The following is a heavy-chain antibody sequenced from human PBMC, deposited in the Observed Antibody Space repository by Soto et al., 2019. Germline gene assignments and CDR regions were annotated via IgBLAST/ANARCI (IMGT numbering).Heavy chain of an antibody. V-gene: IGHV4-34*01. Sequence: QVQLQQWRAGLLKPSETMSLTCAVYGGSFSGYYWCWIRQPPGKGLEWIGEITHRGSTNYNPSLNSRFPISVDTSKNQFFLNLSSVTAADTAVYYGARGWFGEGDYYYYYMDVWGKGTTVTVS. D-gene: IGHD3-10*01. J-gene: IGHJ6*03. CDR1: GGSFSGYY. CDR2: ITHRGST. CDR3: ARGWFGEGDYYYYYMDV.